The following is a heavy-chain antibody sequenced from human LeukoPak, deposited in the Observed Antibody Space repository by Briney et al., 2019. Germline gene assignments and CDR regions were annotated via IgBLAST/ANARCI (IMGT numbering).Heavy chain of an antibody. D-gene: IGHD3-16*01. V-gene: IGHV1-69*13. CDR2: FIPIFGTP. CDR3: ARGLGGLIRPGNVDYYHMDV. CDR1: GYTFTSYD. Sequence: GASVKVSCKASGYTFTSYDISWVRQAPGQGLEWMGGFIPIFGTPDYAQKFQGRVAFTADESTGTAYMELSSLRSEDTAVYYCARGLGGLIRPGNVDYYHMDVWGKGTTVIVSS. J-gene: IGHJ6*03.